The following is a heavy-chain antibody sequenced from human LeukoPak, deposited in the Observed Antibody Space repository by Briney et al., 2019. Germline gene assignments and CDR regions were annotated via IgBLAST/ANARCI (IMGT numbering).Heavy chain of an antibody. Sequence: GGSLRLSCAASVITFSRFWMSWVRQAPRKGPQWVANINQDASEKHYVDSVKGRFTISRDNAKNSLYLQMNSLRAEDTAVYYCAREVGDGGFDYWGQGTLVTVSS. CDR1: VITFSRFW. CDR3: AREVGDGGFDY. D-gene: IGHD3-16*01. CDR2: INQDASEK. J-gene: IGHJ4*02. V-gene: IGHV3-7*01.